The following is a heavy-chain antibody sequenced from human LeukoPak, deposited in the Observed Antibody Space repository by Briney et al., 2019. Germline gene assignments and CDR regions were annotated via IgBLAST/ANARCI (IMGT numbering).Heavy chain of an antibody. V-gene: IGHV3-48*04. J-gene: IGHJ4*02. D-gene: IGHD4-17*01. CDR1: GFTFTSYS. CDR2: ISSSSTTI. Sequence: PGGSLRLSCAASGFTFTSYSMNWVRQAPGKGLEWVSYISSSSTTIYYADSVKGRFTISRDNAKNSLYLQMNSLRAEDTAIYYCAKSSWSVTPGYFDYWGQGTLVTVSS. CDR3: AKSSWSVTPGYFDY.